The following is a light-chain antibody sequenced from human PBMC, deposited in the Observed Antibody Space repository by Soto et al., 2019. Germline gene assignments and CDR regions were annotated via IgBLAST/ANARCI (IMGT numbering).Light chain of an antibody. Sequence: EIVLTQSPATLSLSPGERATLSCRASQSVSSYLAWYQQKPGPAPRLLIYDASNRATGIPARFRGSESGTAVTLTLSSLEPEDVAVYYCQQRSTRLTFGAGTKVDIK. CDR3: QQRSTRLT. J-gene: IGKJ3*01. CDR2: DAS. V-gene: IGKV3-11*01. CDR1: QSVSSY.